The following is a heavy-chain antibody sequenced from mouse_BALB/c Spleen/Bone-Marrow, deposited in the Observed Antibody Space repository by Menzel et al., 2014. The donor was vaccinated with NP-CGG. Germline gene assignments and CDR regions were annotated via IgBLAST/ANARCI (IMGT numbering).Heavy chain of an antibody. CDR1: GCSITSDYA. V-gene: IGHV3-2*02. Sequence: EVKLMESGPGLVKPSQSLSLPCTVTGCSITSDYAWNWIRQFPGDKLEWMGYINYSGFTTYNPSLKSRISIIRDTSKNQFFLQLNSVTTEDTATYYCAREDNYAFAYWGQGTLVTVSA. J-gene: IGHJ3*01. D-gene: IGHD1-3*01. CDR3: AREDNYAFAY. CDR2: INYSGFT.